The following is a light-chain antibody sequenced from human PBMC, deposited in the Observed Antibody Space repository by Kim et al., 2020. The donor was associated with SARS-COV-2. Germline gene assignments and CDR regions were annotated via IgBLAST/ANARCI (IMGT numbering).Light chain of an antibody. CDR3: QAWDSSTAHVV. CDR1: KLGDKY. V-gene: IGLV3-1*01. J-gene: IGLJ2*01. Sequence: SYELTQPPSVSVSPGQTASITCSGDKLGDKYACWYQQKPGQSPVLVIYQDSKRPSRIPERFSGSNSGNTATLTISGTQAMDEADYYCQAWDSSTAHVVYG. CDR2: QDS.